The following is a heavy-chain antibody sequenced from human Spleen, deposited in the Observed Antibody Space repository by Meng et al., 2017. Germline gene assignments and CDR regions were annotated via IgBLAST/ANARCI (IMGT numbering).Heavy chain of an antibody. D-gene: IGHD3-22*01. CDR3: ARDRDSSGWYSKLPPDAFDV. V-gene: IGHV3-11*01. Sequence: GASLKTSCSASGFTFSDYYMTWIRQAPGKGLEWVSYISSVGSPIYYADSVKGRFTISRDNVKSSLYLQMNSLRVDDTAIYYCARDRDSSGWYSKLPPDAFDVWGQGAMVTVSS. CDR2: ISSVGSPI. J-gene: IGHJ3*01. CDR1: GFTFSDYY.